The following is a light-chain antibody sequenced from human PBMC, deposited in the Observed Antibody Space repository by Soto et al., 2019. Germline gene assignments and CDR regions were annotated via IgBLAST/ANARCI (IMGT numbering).Light chain of an antibody. CDR3: QQRSNWPRLT. Sequence: EIVLTQSPATLSLSPGERATLSCRASQTVSSYLAWYQQKPGQAPRLLIYAASNRAIGIPARFSGSGSGTDFTPTISSLQPEDFAVYFCQQRSNWPRLTFGGGTKVEI. CDR2: AAS. CDR1: QTVSSY. V-gene: IGKV3-11*01. J-gene: IGKJ4*01.